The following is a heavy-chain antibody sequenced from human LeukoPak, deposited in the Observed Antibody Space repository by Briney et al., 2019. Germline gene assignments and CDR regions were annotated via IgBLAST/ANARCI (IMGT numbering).Heavy chain of an antibody. V-gene: IGHV3-21*01. CDR1: GFSSSSYT. D-gene: IGHD1-7*01. Sequence: GGSLRLSCAASGFSSSSYTVNWVRQAPGKGLEWVSSIGSSDYIYYADSVKGRFTISRDNSKNTLYLQMNSLRAEDTAVYYCARARTTYRYYFDYWGQGTLVTVSS. CDR3: ARARTTYRYYFDY. J-gene: IGHJ4*02. CDR2: IGSSDYI.